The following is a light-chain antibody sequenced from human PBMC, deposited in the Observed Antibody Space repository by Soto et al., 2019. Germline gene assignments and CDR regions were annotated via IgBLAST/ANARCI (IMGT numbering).Light chain of an antibody. V-gene: IGKV1-5*01. CDR2: DAS. Sequence: DIRMTQSPSTLSASVGDRVTITCRASQNVDTWLAWYQQKPGKAPKVLIYDASSLESGVPSNFSGSGSGTEFTLTISSLQPEDFATYYCQQYNSYPWTFGQGTKVDIK. CDR1: QNVDTW. CDR3: QQYNSYPWT. J-gene: IGKJ1*01.